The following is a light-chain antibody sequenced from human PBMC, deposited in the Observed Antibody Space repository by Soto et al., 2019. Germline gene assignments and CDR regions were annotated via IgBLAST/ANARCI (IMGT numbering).Light chain of an antibody. CDR2: DAS. CDR1: QSVSSY. V-gene: IGKV3-11*01. CDR3: QQRSNWPQLT. J-gene: IGKJ4*01. Sequence: PGERATLSCRASQSVSSYLAWYQQKPGQAPRLLIYDASNRATGIPARFSGSGSGTDFTLTISSLEPEDFAVYYCQQRSNWPQLTFGGGTKVEIK.